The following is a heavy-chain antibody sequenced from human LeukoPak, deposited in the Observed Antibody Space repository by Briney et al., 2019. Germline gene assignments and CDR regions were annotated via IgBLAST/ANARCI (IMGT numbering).Heavy chain of an antibody. CDR2: IYYSGST. CDR1: GGSISIYY. V-gene: IGHV4-59*12. Sequence: SETLSLTCTVSGGSISIYYWNWTRQPPGKGLEWIGSIYYSGSTYYNPSLKSRVTISVDTSKNQFSLKLSSVTAADTAVYYCARAHLDSSGYYYTNAFDIWGQGTMVTVSS. CDR3: ARAHLDSSGYYYTNAFDI. D-gene: IGHD3-22*01. J-gene: IGHJ3*02.